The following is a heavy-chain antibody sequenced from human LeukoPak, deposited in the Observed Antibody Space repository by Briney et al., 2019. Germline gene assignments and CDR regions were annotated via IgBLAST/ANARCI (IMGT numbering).Heavy chain of an antibody. CDR2: INKDSSER. D-gene: IGHD3-16*01. CDR3: ATDLNWVAY. J-gene: IGHJ4*02. V-gene: IGHV3-7*01. Sequence: GGSLSLSWVGAGITNCWMTWVRQAPGKRRESVANINKDSSERHYLDSVKGRFTISRDNTNSSLFLQMNSLRVEDTGIYCCATDLNWVAYWGQGARVTVSS. CDR1: GITNCW.